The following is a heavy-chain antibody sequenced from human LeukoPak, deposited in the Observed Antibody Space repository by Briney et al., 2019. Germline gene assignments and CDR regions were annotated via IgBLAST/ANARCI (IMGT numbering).Heavy chain of an antibody. CDR1: GYTFTSYG. Sequence: GASVKVSCKASGYTFTSYGISWVRQAPGQGLEWMGWISAYNGNTNYAQKLQGRVTMTTDTSTSTAYMELRSLRSDDTAVYYCARDGSGSGSYFSYYYYYGMDVWGQGTTVTVSS. CDR2: ISAYNGNT. CDR3: ARDGSGSGSYFSYYYYYGMDV. D-gene: IGHD3-10*01. J-gene: IGHJ6*02. V-gene: IGHV1-18*01.